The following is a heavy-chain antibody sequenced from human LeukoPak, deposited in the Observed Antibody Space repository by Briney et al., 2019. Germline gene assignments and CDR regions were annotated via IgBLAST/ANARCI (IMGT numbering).Heavy chain of an antibody. J-gene: IGHJ4*02. CDR3: ARRVDTAMVTGFDY. CDR1: GGFISSSNW. D-gene: IGHD5-18*01. Sequence: SGTLSLTFAVSGGFISSSNWWSWVRPPPGKGLVGVGGIYHSGSTNYNPSLKSRVTISVDKSKNQFSLKLSSVTAADTAVYYCARRVDTAMVTGFDYWGQGTLVTVSS. V-gene: IGHV4-4*02. CDR2: IYHSGST.